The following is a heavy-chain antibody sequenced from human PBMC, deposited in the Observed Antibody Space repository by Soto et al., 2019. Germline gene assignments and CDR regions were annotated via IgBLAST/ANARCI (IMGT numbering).Heavy chain of an antibody. CDR2: IYPGDSDT. J-gene: IGHJ6*02. D-gene: IGHD6-13*01. CDR3: ARQSALGYSRSWPVPNYYYYGMDV. CDR1: GYSFTSYW. Sequence: PGESLKISCKGSGYSFTSYWIGWVRQMPGKGLEWMGIIYPGDSDTRYSPSFQGQVTISADKSISTAYLQWSSLKASDTAMYYCARQSALGYSRSWPVPNYYYYGMDVWGQGTTVTVSS. V-gene: IGHV5-51*01.